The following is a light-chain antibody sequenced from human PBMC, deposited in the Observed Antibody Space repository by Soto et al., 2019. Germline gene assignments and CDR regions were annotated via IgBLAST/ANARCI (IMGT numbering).Light chain of an antibody. CDR2: GAS. V-gene: IGKV3-20*01. J-gene: IGKJ1*01. CDR3: QQHGSSPRT. CDR1: QSVSSSY. Sequence: EIVLRQSPGTLSLSPGERATLSCRASQSVSSSYLAWYQQKPGQAPRLLIYGASSRATGIPDRFSGSGSGTDFTLTISRLEPEDFAVYYCQQHGSSPRTFGQGTKVDIK.